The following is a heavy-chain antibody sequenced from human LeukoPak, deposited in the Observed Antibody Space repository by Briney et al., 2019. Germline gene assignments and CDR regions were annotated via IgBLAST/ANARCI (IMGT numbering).Heavy chain of an antibody. Sequence: PGGSLRLSCAASRFTFSNYWMNWFRQAPGKGLEWVANINQDGSEKNYVDSVKGRFTISRDSTKNLLYLQMNSLRGEDAAVYYCGGFGYEAAVDLWGQGTLVTVSS. CDR3: GGFGYEAAVDL. D-gene: IGHD6-13*01. J-gene: IGHJ4*02. CDR2: INQDGSEK. CDR1: RFTFSNYW. V-gene: IGHV3-7*01.